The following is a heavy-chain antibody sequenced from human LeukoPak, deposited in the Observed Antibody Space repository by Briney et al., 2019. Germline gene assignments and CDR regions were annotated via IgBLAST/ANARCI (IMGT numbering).Heavy chain of an antibody. CDR3: ARLSRDIALMAHAKDY. D-gene: IGHD2-8*01. CDR1: GFTFSSYS. CDR2: ISSSSSYI. Sequence: GGSLRLSCAASGFTFSSYSMNWVRQAPGKGLEWVSSISSSSSYIYYADSVKGRFTISRDNAKNSLYLQMNSLRAEDTAVYYCARLSRDIALMAHAKDYWGQGTLVTVSS. J-gene: IGHJ4*02. V-gene: IGHV3-21*01.